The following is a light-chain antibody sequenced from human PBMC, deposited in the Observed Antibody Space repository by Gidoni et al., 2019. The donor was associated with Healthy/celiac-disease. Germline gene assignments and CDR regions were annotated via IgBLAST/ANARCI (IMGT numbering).Light chain of an antibody. CDR1: QRISSW. V-gene: IGKV1-5*03. Sequence: DIQMTQSPSTLSASVGDRVTITCRASQRISSWLAWYQQKPGNAPKLLIYKASSIESGVPSRFSGSGSGTEVTLTISSLQPDDVAAYYCQQYNSYSSLTFGGGTKVEIK. J-gene: IGKJ4*01. CDR2: KAS. CDR3: QQYNSYSSLT.